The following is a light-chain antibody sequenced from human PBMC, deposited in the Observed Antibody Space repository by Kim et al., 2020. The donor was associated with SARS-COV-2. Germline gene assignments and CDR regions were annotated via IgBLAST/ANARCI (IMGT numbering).Light chain of an antibody. CDR1: KLRDKY. CDR2: RDN. Sequence: VPPAQTARSTCSGDKLRDKYASWYQQKPSQSPVVVIFRDNRRPSGIPERFSGSNSGNTATLTISGTQAMDEADYYCQAWDSSIYVFGTGTKVTVL. J-gene: IGLJ1*01. CDR3: QAWDSSIYV. V-gene: IGLV3-1*01.